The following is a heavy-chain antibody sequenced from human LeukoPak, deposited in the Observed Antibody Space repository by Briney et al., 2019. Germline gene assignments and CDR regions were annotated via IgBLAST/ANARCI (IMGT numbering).Heavy chain of an antibody. V-gene: IGHV4-4*07. CDR1: GGSMSNYY. Sequence: PSETLSLTCTVSGGSMSNYYWSWIRQPAGKGLEWIGRIYASGSTNYNPSLKSRVTMSVDTSKNQFSLKLNSVTAADTAVYYCAKIGPPHRSGNYYTAYFDYWGQGTLVTVSS. CDR3: AKIGPPHRSGNYYTAYFDY. J-gene: IGHJ4*02. D-gene: IGHD3-22*01. CDR2: IYASGST.